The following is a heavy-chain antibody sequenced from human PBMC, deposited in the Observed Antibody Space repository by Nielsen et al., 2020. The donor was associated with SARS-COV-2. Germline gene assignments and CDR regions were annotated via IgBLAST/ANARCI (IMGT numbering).Heavy chain of an antibody. CDR3: ARGSYYGGFDP. CDR2: IWYDGSNK. D-gene: IGHD3-22*01. V-gene: IGHV3-33*01. Sequence: GGSLRLSCAASGYLFSGYGMHWVRQAPGKGLEWVALIWYDGSNKYYADSVKGRFTISKDNSKNTVYLQMNSLRVEDTAAYYCARGSYYGGFDPWGQGTLVTVSS. CDR1: GYLFSGYG. J-gene: IGHJ5*02.